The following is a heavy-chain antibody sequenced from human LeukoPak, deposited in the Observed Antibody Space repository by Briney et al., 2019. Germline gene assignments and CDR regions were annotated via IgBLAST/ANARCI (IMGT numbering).Heavy chain of an antibody. J-gene: IGHJ4*02. D-gene: IGHD1-26*01. V-gene: IGHV4-4*09. Sequence: SETLSLTCTVSGGSISSYYWSWIRQPPGKGLEWIGYIYTSGSTNYNPSLKSRVTISVDTSKNQFSLKLSSVTAADTAVYYCARHHGSYPGMFGYWGQGTLVTVSS. CDR2: IYTSGST. CDR1: GGSISSYY. CDR3: ARHHGSYPGMFGY.